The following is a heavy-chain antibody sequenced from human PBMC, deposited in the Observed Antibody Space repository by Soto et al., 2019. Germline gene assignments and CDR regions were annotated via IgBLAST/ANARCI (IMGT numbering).Heavy chain of an antibody. V-gene: IGHV3-23*01. J-gene: IGHJ6*02. CDR1: VFTFSSYA. Sequence: PGWSLRLSCASSVFTFSSYAMSWVRQAPGKGLEWVSAISGSGGSTYYADSVKGRFTISRDNSKNTLYLQMNSLRAEDTAVYYCAKDRQDVLLWFGDPTSYGMDVWGQGTTVTVSS. D-gene: IGHD3-10*01. CDR2: ISGSGGST. CDR3: AKDRQDVLLWFGDPTSYGMDV.